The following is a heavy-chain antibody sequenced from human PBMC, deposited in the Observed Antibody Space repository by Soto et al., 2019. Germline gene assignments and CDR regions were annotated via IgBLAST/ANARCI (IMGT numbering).Heavy chain of an antibody. CDR3: ARDIPYCGGVCHDAFDI. Sequence: QVQLVQSGAEVKKPGASVKVSCKASGYTFTSYYMHWVRQAPGQGLEWMGIIRPSGGSTTYAQKFQGRITKIRDTSTSTVYMELSSLRSEDTAVYYCARDIPYCGGVCHDAFDIWGQGTMVTVSS. J-gene: IGHJ3*02. D-gene: IGHD2-21*02. CDR1: GYTFTSYY. CDR2: IRPSGGST. V-gene: IGHV1-46*01.